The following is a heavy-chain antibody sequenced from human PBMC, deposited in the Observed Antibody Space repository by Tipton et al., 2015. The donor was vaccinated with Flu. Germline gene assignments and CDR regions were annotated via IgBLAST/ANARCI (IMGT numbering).Heavy chain of an antibody. J-gene: IGHJ4*02. CDR1: GGSISSYY. CDR3: ARRGTFFFDY. D-gene: IGHD1-7*01. CDR2: IHSSGGT. V-gene: IGHV4-59*06. Sequence: GLAKPSETLSLTCTVSGGSISSYYWIWIRQVPGKGLEWIGYIHSSGGTYYNPSVKTRVNISIDTSTNQFSLWLTSVTAADTAVYYCARRGTFFFDYWGQGTLVTVSS.